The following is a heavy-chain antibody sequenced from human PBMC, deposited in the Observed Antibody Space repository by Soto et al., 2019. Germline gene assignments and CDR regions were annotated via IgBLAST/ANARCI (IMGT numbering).Heavy chain of an antibody. Sequence: PGGSLRLSCAASGFTFSSYGMSWVRQAPGKGLQWVATIHPSGGNTHYAESVQGRFTISRDNSKDTLYLQMNNLRAEDTAAYYCAKDPSTGSADCRGQGTLVTVSS. CDR1: GFTFSSYG. CDR3: AKDPSTGSADC. CDR2: IHPSGGNT. J-gene: IGHJ4*02. V-gene: IGHV3-23*01. D-gene: IGHD3-9*01.